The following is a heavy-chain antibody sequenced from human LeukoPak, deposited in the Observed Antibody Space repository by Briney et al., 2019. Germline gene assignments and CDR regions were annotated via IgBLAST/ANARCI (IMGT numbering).Heavy chain of an antibody. D-gene: IGHD3-22*01. Sequence: SETLSLTCTVSGGSISSSSYYWGWIRQPPGKGLEWIGSIYYSWSTYYNPALKSRVTISVDTSKNQFSLKLSSVTAADTAVYYCARHDSSGPYNAFDIWGQGTMVTVSS. J-gene: IGHJ3*02. CDR2: IYYSWST. V-gene: IGHV4-39*01. CDR3: ARHDSSGPYNAFDI. CDR1: GGSISSSSYY.